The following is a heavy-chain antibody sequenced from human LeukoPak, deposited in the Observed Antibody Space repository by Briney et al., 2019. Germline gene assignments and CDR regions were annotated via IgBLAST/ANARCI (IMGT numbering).Heavy chain of an antibody. J-gene: IGHJ4*02. CDR3: ARYSSGWYGEGFDY. V-gene: IGHV4-59*01. Sequence: SSETLSLTCTVSGGSISNYYWSWIRQPPGMGLEWIGHIDYSGSTNYNPSLKSRVTISVDTSKNQFSLDLSSVTAADTAVYYCARYSSGWYGEGFDYWGQGTLVTVSS. CDR1: GGSISNYY. D-gene: IGHD6-19*01. CDR2: IDYSGST.